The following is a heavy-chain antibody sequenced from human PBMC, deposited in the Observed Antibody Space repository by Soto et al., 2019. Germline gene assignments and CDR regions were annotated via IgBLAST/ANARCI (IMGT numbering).Heavy chain of an antibody. Sequence: QVHLVQSGAEVKKPGASVKVSCKASGYTFTNYGVTWVRQAPGQGLEWMGWITPYNGNTHYAQKVQGRVTMTTDTSTSTAYMELWSLRSDDTAVYYCARAGDYGSFYFFDYWGQGTLDTVSS. CDR3: ARAGDYGSFYFFDY. D-gene: IGHD3-10*01. CDR1: GYTFTNYG. CDR2: ITPYNGNT. J-gene: IGHJ4*02. V-gene: IGHV1-18*01.